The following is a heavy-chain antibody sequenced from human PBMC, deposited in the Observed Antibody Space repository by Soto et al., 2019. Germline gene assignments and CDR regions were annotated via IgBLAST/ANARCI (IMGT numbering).Heavy chain of an antibody. D-gene: IGHD3-3*01. Sequence: GGSLSLSCAASGFTFSGSAVHWVRQASGKGLEWVGRIRSKANIYATAYAASVKGRFTISRDDSKNTAYLQMNSLKTEDTAVYYCTRHVDLSEASLRFLEWFHAEGSPHKNFDYWGQGTLVTVSS. V-gene: IGHV3-73*01. CDR2: IRSKANIYAT. CDR1: GFTFSGSA. J-gene: IGHJ4*02. CDR3: TRHVDLSEASLRFLEWFHAEGSPHKNFDY.